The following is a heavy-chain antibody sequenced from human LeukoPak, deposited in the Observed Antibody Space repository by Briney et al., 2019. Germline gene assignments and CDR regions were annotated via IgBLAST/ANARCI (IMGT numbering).Heavy chain of an antibody. V-gene: IGHV3-30*04. J-gene: IGHJ4*02. Sequence: PGRSLRLSCAASRFTFSSYAMHWVRQAPGKGLEWVAVISYDGSNKYYADSVKGRFTISRDNSKNTLYLQMNSLRAEDTAVYYCSRDLIAAAGAGLDYWGQGTLVTVSS. CDR1: RFTFSSYA. CDR2: ISYDGSNK. D-gene: IGHD6-13*01. CDR3: SRDLIAAAGAGLDY.